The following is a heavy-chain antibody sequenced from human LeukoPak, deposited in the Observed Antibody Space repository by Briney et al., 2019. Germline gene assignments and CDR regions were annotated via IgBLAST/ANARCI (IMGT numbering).Heavy chain of an antibody. Sequence: GESLKISCKGSGYSFTSYWIGWVRQMPGKGPEWIGIIYPGDSDTRYSPSFQGQVTISADKSISTAYLQWSSLKASDTAMYYCARSDYDILTGYYHYFDYWGQGTLVTVSS. D-gene: IGHD3-9*01. CDR3: ARSDYDILTGYYHYFDY. V-gene: IGHV5-51*01. CDR1: GYSFTSYW. J-gene: IGHJ4*02. CDR2: IYPGDSDT.